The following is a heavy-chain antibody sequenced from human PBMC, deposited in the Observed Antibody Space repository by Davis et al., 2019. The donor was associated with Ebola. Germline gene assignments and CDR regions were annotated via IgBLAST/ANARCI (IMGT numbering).Heavy chain of an antibody. D-gene: IGHD5-18*01. J-gene: IGHJ6*02. V-gene: IGHV3-21*01. CDR1: GFTFSSYS. Sequence: GESLKISCAASGFTFSSYSMNWVRQAPGKGLEWVSSISSSSSYIYYADSVKGRFTISRDNAKNSLYLQMNSLRAEDTAVYYCARDLGIQLWYGMDAWGQGTTVTVSS. CDR3: ARDLGIQLWYGMDA. CDR2: ISSSSSYI.